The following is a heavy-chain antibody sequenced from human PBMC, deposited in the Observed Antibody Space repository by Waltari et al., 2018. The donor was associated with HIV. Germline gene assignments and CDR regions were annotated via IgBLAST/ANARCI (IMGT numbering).Heavy chain of an antibody. CDR1: GYTLTELS. Sequence: QVQLIQSGAEVKKPGASVKVSCKVFGYTLTELSMHWVRQAPGKGLEWMGGFDPEADETIYGQKFQGRVTMTEDTSTDSAYMELSSLTSEDTAVYYCATGGGTTSIQLYDLDVWGQGTTVTVSS. J-gene: IGHJ6*02. D-gene: IGHD1-26*01. V-gene: IGHV1-24*01. CDR3: ATGGGTTSIQLYDLDV. CDR2: FDPEADET.